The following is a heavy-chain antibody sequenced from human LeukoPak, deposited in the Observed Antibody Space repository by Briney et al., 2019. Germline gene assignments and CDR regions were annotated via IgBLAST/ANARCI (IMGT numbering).Heavy chain of an antibody. CDR3: ARVVGATKGPDY. CDR1: GYSISSGYY. CDR2: IYHSGST. J-gene: IGHJ4*02. D-gene: IGHD1-26*01. Sequence: PSETLSLTCTVSGYSISSGYYWGWIRQPPGKGLEWIGSIYHSGSTYYNPSLKSRVTISVDTSKNQFSLKLSSVTAADTAVYYCARVVGATKGPDYWGQGTLVTVSS. V-gene: IGHV4-38-2*02.